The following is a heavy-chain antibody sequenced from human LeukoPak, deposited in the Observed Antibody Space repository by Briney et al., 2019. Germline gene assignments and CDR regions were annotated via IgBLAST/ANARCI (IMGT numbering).Heavy chain of an antibody. CDR1: GVSFSSYG. D-gene: IGHD5/OR15-5a*01. CDR2: ISYDGSNE. V-gene: IGHV3-30*18. J-gene: IGHJ4*02. CDR3: AKDQSRWFVNIVSTGSAFDA. Sequence: PGRSLRLSCVASGVSFSSYGMHWVRQSPGKGLEWVAVISYDGSNEYYADSVKGGFTISRDNSKNTLYLEVNSLRAEDTAVFYCAKDQSRWFVNIVSTGSAFDAWGQGTLVTVSS.